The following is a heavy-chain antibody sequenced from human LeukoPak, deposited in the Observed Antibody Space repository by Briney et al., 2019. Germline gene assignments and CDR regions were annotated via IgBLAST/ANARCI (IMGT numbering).Heavy chain of an antibody. J-gene: IGHJ4*02. CDR2: IYYSGNA. CDR3: ARSDRYSGTYFED. Sequence: PSETLSLTCTVSGGSISSSSYYWGWVRQPPGKGLEWIGSIYYSGNAYYNPSLKSRVTISVDTSKNQFSLKLSSVTAADTAVYYRARSDRYSGTYFEDWGQGTLVTVSS. D-gene: IGHD1-26*01. CDR1: GGSISSSSYY. V-gene: IGHV4-39*07.